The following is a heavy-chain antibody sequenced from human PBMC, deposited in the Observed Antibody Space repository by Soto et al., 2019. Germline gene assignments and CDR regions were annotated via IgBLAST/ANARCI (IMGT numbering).Heavy chain of an antibody. Sequence: SETLSLTCTVSGGSISSYYWSWIRQPPGKGLEWIGYIYYSGSTNYNPSLKSRVTISVDTSKNQFSLKLSSVTAADTAVYYCARHGSGSYYSPRYNWFDPWGQGTLVTVSS. V-gene: IGHV4-59*08. CDR3: ARHGSGSYYSPRYNWFDP. J-gene: IGHJ5*02. CDR1: GGSISSYY. CDR2: IYYSGST. D-gene: IGHD3-10*01.